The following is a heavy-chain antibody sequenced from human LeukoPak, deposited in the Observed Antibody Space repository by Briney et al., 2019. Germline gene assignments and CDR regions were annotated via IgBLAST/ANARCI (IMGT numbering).Heavy chain of an antibody. J-gene: IGHJ4*02. CDR2: ISSSSTPV. CDR1: GFTFSTYS. V-gene: IGHV3-48*01. CDR3: AREAGSSGYLDY. D-gene: IGHD3-22*01. Sequence: GGSLRLSCAASGFTFSTYSMTWVRQAPGKGLEWVSYISSSSTPVFYADSVKGRFTLSRDNAKNSVYLQMNSLRAEDTAVYYCAREAGSSGYLDYWGQGTLVTVSS.